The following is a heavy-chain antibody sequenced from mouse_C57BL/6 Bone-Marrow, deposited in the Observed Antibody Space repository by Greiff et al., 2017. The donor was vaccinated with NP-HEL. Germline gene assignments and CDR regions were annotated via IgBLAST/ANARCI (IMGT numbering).Heavy chain of an antibody. V-gene: IGHV1-81*01. Sequence: QVQLKESGAELARPGASVKLSCKASGYTFTSYGISWVKQRTGQGLEWIGEIYPRSCNTYYNEKFKGKATLTADKSSSTAYMELRSLTSEDSAVYFCARSGLYFDYWGQGTTLTVSS. CDR2: IYPRSCNT. J-gene: IGHJ2*01. CDR1: GYTFTSYG. D-gene: IGHD2-13*01. CDR3: ARSGLYFDY.